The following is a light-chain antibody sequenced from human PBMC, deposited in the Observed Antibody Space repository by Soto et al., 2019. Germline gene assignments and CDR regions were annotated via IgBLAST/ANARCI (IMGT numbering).Light chain of an antibody. Sequence: QSVLTQPASVSGSPGQSITISCTGTSSDVGAYNYVSWDQQHPGKAPKLMIYDVSNRPSGVSNRFSGSKSGNTASLTISGLQAEDEADYYCSSYTSNSTLYVFGTGTKLTVL. CDR2: DVS. V-gene: IGLV2-14*01. CDR1: SSDVGAYNY. CDR3: SSYTSNSTLYV. J-gene: IGLJ1*01.